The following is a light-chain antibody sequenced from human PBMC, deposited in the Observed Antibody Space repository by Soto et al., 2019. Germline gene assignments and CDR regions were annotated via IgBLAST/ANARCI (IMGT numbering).Light chain of an antibody. CDR1: QSVSSN. J-gene: IGKJ1*01. CDR3: LHHGSSLWT. CDR2: GAS. Sequence: EIVMTQSPATLSVSPGERATLSCRASQSVSSNLAWYQQKPGQAPRLLIYGASTRATGIPARFSGSGSGTDFTLTISRLEPEDFAMYYCLHHGSSLWTFGQGTKVDIK. V-gene: IGKV3-15*01.